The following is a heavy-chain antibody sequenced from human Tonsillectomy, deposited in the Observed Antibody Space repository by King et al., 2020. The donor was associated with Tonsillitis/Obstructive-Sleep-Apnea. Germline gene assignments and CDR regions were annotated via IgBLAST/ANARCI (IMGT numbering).Heavy chain of an antibody. Sequence: QLVQSGAEVKRPGASVKVSCKASGYTFTTYHMHWVRQAPGQGLEWMGKINPSDASTTFAQKFQGRGTMTRDTSTNTFFMELIGLRFEDTAIYYCARYSSMDSFDYWGQGTPVTVST. CDR2: INPSDAST. J-gene: IGHJ4*02. CDR3: ARYSSMDSFDY. D-gene: IGHD2-2*01. CDR1: GYTFTTYH. V-gene: IGHV1-46*01.